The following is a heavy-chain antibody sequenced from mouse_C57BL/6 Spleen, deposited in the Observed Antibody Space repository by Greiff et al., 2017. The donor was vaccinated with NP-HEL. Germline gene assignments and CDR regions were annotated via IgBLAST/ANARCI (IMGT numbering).Heavy chain of an antibody. D-gene: IGHD2-1*01. CDR2: INPNNGGT. Sequence: EVQLQQSGPELVKPGASVKISCKASGYTFTDYYMNWVKQSHGKSLEWIGDINPNNGGTSYNQKFKGKATLTVDKSSSTAYMELRSLTSEDSAVYYCARSGGNYGDFDYWGQGTTLTVSS. J-gene: IGHJ2*01. V-gene: IGHV1-26*01. CDR1: GYTFTDYY. CDR3: ARSGGNYGDFDY.